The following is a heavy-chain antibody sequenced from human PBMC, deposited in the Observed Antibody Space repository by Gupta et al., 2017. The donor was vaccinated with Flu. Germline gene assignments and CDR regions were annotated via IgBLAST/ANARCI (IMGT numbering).Heavy chain of an antibody. CDR3: ARDWAYIALDY. Sequence: EVQLVEDGGGLVEPGRCLSLYCAASGFTSTCSWMSWVPLAQGKGLDWGAKRNQDGCVKTCVDSVKGRCTITRNNAKNSLYFHMNSLRADDTAVYYCARDWAYIALDYWGQGTLVTVSS. J-gene: IGHJ4*02. V-gene: IGHV3-7*01. D-gene: IGHD5-12*01. CDR2: RNQDGCVK. CDR1: GFTSTCSW.